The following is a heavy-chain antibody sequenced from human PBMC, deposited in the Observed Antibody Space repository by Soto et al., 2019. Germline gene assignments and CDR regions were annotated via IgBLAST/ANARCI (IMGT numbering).Heavy chain of an antibody. J-gene: IGHJ4*02. Sequence: GGSLRISCAASGFTFSSYGMHWVRQAPGKGLEWVAVISYDGSNKYYADSVKGRFTISRDNSKNTLYLQMNSLRAEDTAVYYCAKVGREGIAAAGQFDYWGQGTLVTVSS. D-gene: IGHD6-13*01. V-gene: IGHV3-30*18. CDR1: GFTFSSYG. CDR2: ISYDGSNK. CDR3: AKVGREGIAAAGQFDY.